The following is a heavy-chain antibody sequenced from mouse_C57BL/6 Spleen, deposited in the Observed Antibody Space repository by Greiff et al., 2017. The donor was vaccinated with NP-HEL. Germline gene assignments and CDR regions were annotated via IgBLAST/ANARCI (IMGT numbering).Heavy chain of an antibody. J-gene: IGHJ3*01. V-gene: IGHV1-69*01. CDR1: GYTFTSYW. CDR3: ARGTAQATAWFAY. Sequence: VQLQQPGAELVMPGASVQLSCKASGYTFTSYWMHWVKQRPGQGLEWIGEIDPSDSYTNYNQKFKGKSTLTVDKSSSTAYMQLSSLTSEDSAVYYCARGTAQATAWFAYWGQGTLVTVSA. D-gene: IGHD3-2*02. CDR2: IDPSDSYT.